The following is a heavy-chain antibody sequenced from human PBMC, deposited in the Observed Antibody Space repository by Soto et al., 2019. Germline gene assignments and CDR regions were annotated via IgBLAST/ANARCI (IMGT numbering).Heavy chain of an antibody. CDR3: TRGGDPYKTGH. V-gene: IGHV4-61*08. CDR1: GGSISRGGYS. D-gene: IGHD2-21*01. CDR2: IHYSGST. J-gene: IGHJ4*02. Sequence: SETLSLTCAVSGGSISRGGYSWSWIRQPPGKGLEWIGFIHYSGSTNYNPSLKGRVTMSVDTSKNQFSLKLTSVNTADTAIYYCTRGGDPYKTGHWGQGTLVTVSS.